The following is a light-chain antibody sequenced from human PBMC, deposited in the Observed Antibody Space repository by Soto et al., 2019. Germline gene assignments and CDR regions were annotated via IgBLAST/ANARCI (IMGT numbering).Light chain of an antibody. V-gene: IGLV1-40*01. Sequence: QSVLTQPPSVSGAPGQRVTLSCTGSSSNIAAGYDVHWYQQLPGTAPKLLIYGNSNRPSGVPDRFSGSKFGTSATLAITGLQADDEADYYCQSYDSSLSGSVVGGGTKLTVL. J-gene: IGLJ2*01. CDR2: GNS. CDR3: QSYDSSLSGSV. CDR1: SSNIAAGYD.